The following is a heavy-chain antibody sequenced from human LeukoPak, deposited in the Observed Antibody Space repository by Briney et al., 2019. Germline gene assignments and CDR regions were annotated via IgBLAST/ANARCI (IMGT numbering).Heavy chain of an antibody. Sequence: GGPLRLSCAASGFTFSSYWMSWVRQAPGKGLEWVANIKQDGSEKYYVDSAKGRFTISRDISKNTLYLQMNSLRAEDTAVYYCARDPCSGSYGAYYYYYMDVWGKGTTVTISS. CDR3: ARDPCSGSYGAYYYYYMDV. V-gene: IGHV3-7*01. J-gene: IGHJ6*03. CDR2: IKQDGSEK. CDR1: GFTFSSYW. D-gene: IGHD1-26*01.